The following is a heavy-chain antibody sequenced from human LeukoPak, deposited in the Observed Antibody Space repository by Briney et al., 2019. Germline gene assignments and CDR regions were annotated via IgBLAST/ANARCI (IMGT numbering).Heavy chain of an antibody. CDR3: ARGRWFDP. J-gene: IGHJ5*02. CDR2: IYYNGNT. CDR1: GGSISVYN. Sequence: PSETLSLTCTVSGGSISVYNWSWIRQPPGKGLEWIGCIYYNGNTNYNPSLKSRVTISVDTSKDYFSLKLTSLTAADTAVYYCARGRWFDPWGQGILVTVSS. V-gene: IGHV4-59*08.